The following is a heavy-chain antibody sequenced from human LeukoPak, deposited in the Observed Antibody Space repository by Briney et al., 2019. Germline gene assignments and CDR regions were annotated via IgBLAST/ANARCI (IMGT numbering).Heavy chain of an antibody. J-gene: IGHJ4*02. CDR2: IYHSGST. D-gene: IGHD6-13*01. CDR1: GYSISSGYY. CDR3: ARESSLAFDY. Sequence: KPSETLSLTCTVSGYSISSGYYWGWIRQPPGKGLEWIGSIYHSGSTYYNPSLKSRVTISVDTSKNQFSLKLSSVTAADTAVYYCARESSLAFDYWGQGTLVTVSS. V-gene: IGHV4-38-2*02.